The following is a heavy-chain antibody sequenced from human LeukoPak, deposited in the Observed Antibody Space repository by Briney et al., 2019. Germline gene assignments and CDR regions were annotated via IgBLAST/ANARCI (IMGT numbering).Heavy chain of an antibody. Sequence: GGSLRLSCAASGFTFSSYSMNWVRQAPGKGLEWVSSISSSNSYMYYADSVKGRFTISRDNAKNSLYLQINSLRAEDTAVYYCARDYFAVANNGDGFDIWGQGTMVTISS. V-gene: IGHV3-21*01. CDR3: ARDYFAVANNGDGFDI. CDR1: GFTFSSYS. J-gene: IGHJ3*02. CDR2: ISSSNSYM. D-gene: IGHD6-19*01.